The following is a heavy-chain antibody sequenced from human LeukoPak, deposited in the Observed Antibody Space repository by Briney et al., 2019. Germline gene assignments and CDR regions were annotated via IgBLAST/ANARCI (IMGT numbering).Heavy chain of an antibody. CDR2: IKQDGSER. J-gene: IGHJ3*02. CDR1: RFIFGDYW. D-gene: IGHD2-21*02. CDR3: ARDPVTSPLVAFDI. V-gene: IGHV3-7*01. Sequence: QTGGSLRLSCTASRFIFGDYWMSWVRQAPGKGLEWVANIKQDGSERYYVDSVKGRFTISRDNAKNSLYLQMNSLRAEDTALYYCARDPVTSPLVAFDIWGQGTMVTVSS.